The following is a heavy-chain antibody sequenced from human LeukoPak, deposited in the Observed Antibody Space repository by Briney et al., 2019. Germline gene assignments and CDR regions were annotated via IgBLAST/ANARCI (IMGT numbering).Heavy chain of an antibody. Sequence: SETLSLTCTVSGGSISSYYWSWIRQPPGKGLEWIGYIYYSGSTNYNPSLKSRVTISVDTSKNQFSLKLSSVTAADTAVYYCARDLAYYDSSGYSSFDYWGQGTLVTVSS. CDR2: IYYSGST. J-gene: IGHJ4*02. V-gene: IGHV4-59*12. CDR1: GGSISSYY. CDR3: ARDLAYYDSSGYSSFDY. D-gene: IGHD3-22*01.